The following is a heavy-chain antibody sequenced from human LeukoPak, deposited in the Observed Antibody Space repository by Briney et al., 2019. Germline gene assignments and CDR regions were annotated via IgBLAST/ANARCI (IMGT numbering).Heavy chain of an antibody. Sequence: KSGGSLRLSCEIFGFTFSSYVMSWVRQTPGKGLEWVSAISGGGGSIYYADSVKGRFTISRDNAKNSLYLQMNSLRAEDTAVYYCARASYGDSQSDYWGQGTLVTVSS. CDR3: ARASYGDSQSDY. V-gene: IGHV3-21*01. CDR2: ISGGGGSI. D-gene: IGHD4-17*01. J-gene: IGHJ4*02. CDR1: GFTFSSYV.